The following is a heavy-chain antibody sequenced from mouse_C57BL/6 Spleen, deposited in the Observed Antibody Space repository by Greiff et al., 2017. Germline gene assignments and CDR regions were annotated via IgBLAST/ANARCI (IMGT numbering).Heavy chain of an antibody. CDR3: ARWGLLWYFDV. CDR2: IYPGDGDT. J-gene: IGHJ1*03. Sequence: QIQLQQSGPELVKPGASVKISCKASGYAFSSSWMNWVKQRPGKGLEWIGRIYPGDGDTNYNGKCKGKATLTADKSSSTAYMQLSSLTSEDSAVYFCARWGLLWYFDVWGTGTTVTVSS. D-gene: IGHD1-1*01. CDR1: GYAFSSSW. V-gene: IGHV1-82*01.